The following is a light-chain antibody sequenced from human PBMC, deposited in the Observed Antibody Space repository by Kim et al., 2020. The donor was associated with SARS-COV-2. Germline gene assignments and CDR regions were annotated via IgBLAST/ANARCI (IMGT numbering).Light chain of an antibody. Sequence: GKTGRITCGGNNIGSKSVHWYQQKPGQAPVLVIYYDSDRPSGIPERFSGSNSGNTATLTISRVEAGDEADYYCQVWDSSSDHPDVVFGGGTQLTVL. CDR3: QVWDSSSDHPDVV. CDR2: YDS. V-gene: IGLV3-21*04. CDR1: NIGSKS. J-gene: IGLJ2*01.